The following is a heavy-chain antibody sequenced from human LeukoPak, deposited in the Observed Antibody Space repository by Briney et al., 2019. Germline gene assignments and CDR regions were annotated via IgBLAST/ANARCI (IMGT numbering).Heavy chain of an antibody. CDR3: ARSGLYSYGSQYYFDY. V-gene: IGHV3-53*01. Sequence: PGGSLRLSCAASGFTVSSNYMSWVRQAPGEGLEWVSVIYSGGSTYYADSVKGRFTISRDNSKNTLYLQMNSLRAEDTAVYYCARSGLYSYGSQYYFDYWGQGTLVTVSS. J-gene: IGHJ4*02. CDR2: IYSGGST. CDR1: GFTVSSNY. D-gene: IGHD5-18*01.